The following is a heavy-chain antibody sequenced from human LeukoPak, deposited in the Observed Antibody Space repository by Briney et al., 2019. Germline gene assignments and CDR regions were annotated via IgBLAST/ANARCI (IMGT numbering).Heavy chain of an antibody. CDR2: MNPNSGNT. CDR1: GYTFTGYY. D-gene: IGHD2-21*02. CDR3: ARSIVVVTAIPPYYYYYYMDV. V-gene: IGHV1-8*03. J-gene: IGHJ6*03. Sequence: GSVKVSCKASGYTFTGYYMHWVRQAPGQGLEWMGWMNPNSGNTGYAQKFQGRVTITRNTSISTAYMELSSLRSEDTAVYYCARSIVVVTAIPPYYYYYYMDVWGKGTTVTVSS.